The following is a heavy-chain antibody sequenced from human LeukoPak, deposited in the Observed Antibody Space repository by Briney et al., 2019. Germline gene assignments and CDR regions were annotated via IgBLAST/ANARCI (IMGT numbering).Heavy chain of an antibody. CDR2: IYYSGST. CDR1: GGSISSGDYY. CDR3: ARSKVVTYYFDY. D-gene: IGHD4-23*01. Sequence: SQTLSLTCTVSGGSISSGDYYWSWIRQPPGKSLEWIGYIYYSGSTYYNPSLKSRVTISVDTSKNQFSLKLSSVTAADTAVYYCARSKVVTYYFDYWGQGTLVTVSS. J-gene: IGHJ4*02. V-gene: IGHV4-30-4*01.